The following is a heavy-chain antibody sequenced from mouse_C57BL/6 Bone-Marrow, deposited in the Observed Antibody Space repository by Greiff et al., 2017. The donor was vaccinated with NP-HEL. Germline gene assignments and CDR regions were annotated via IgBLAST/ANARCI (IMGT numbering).Heavy chain of an antibody. Sequence: QVQLQQPGAELVRPGSSVKLSCKASGYTFTSYWMHWVKQRPIQGLEWVGNIDPSDSETYYNQKFKGKATVTVVKSSSTAYMQLSSLTSEYSAVDYCARGGVAYWGQGTLVTVSA. J-gene: IGHJ3*01. V-gene: IGHV1-52*01. CDR1: GYTFTSYW. CDR2: IDPSDSET. CDR3: ARGGVAY.